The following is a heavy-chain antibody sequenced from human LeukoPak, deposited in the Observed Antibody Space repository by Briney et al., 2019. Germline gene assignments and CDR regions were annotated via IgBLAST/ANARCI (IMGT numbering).Heavy chain of an antibody. D-gene: IGHD3-10*01. CDR1: GFTFSSYS. V-gene: IGHV3-21*01. Sequence: GGSLRLSCAASGFTFSSYSMNWVRQAPGKGLEWVSSISSSSSYIYYADSVKGRFTISRDNAKNSPYLQMNSLRAEDTAVYYCARDRVVRGVIITAGTDYWGQGTLVTVSS. CDR3: ARDRVVRGVIITAGTDY. CDR2: ISSSSSYI. J-gene: IGHJ4*02.